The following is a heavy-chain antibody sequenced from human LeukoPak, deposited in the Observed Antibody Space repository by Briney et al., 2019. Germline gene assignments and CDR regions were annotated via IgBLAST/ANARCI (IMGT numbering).Heavy chain of an antibody. CDR2: ISSTSSTI. J-gene: IGHJ4*02. V-gene: IGHV3-48*01. CDR1: GFTFSSYG. D-gene: IGHD6-6*01. CDR3: ARGGAARPDY. Sequence: GGSLRLSCATSGFTFSSYGMNWVRQAPGKGLEWVSYISSTSSTINYGDSVKGRFTISRDNAKNSLYLQMNSLRAEDTAVYYCARGGAARPDYWGQGTLVTVSS.